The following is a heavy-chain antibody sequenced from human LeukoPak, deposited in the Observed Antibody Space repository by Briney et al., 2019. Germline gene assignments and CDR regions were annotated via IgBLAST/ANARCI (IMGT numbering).Heavy chain of an antibody. V-gene: IGHV3-74*01. CDR3: ARVSGLGKNEYYQY. D-gene: IGHD3-16*01. CDR1: GLTFSNSW. J-gene: IGHJ1*01. CDR2: INNDGSYT. Sequence: PGGSLRLSCAASGLTFSNSWMHWVRQAPGKGLLWVSRINNDGSYTSYADSVKGRFTISRDNAKNTLNLQMNSLRAEDTAVYYCARVSGLGKNEYYQYWGQGTLVTVHS.